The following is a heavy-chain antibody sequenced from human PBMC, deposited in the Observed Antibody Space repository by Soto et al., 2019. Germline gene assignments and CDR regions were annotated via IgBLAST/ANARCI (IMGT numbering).Heavy chain of an antibody. Sequence: GGSLRLSCAASGFTFSNAWMNWVRQAPGKGLEWVGRIKSKTDGGTTDYAAPVKGRFTISRDDSKNTLYLQMNSLKTEDTAVYYCTTAGDFGWDYYYYGMDVWGQGTTVTVSS. CDR1: GFTFSNAW. J-gene: IGHJ6*02. CDR3: TTAGDFGWDYYYYGMDV. V-gene: IGHV3-15*07. CDR2: IKSKTDGGTT. D-gene: IGHD7-27*01.